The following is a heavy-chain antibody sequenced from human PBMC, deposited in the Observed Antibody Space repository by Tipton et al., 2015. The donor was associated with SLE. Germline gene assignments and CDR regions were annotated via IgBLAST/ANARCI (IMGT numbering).Heavy chain of an antibody. D-gene: IGHD4-23*01. CDR3: ARVRRGHGGNSDFDY. V-gene: IGHV4-61*09. CDR2: INHSGST. Sequence: LRLSCTVSGGSISSGSYYWSWIRQPAGKGLEWIGEINHSGSTNYNPSLKSRVSISEDTSKNQFSLKLSSVTAADTAVYYCARVRRGHGGNSDFDYWGQGTLVTVSS. CDR1: GGSISSGSYY. J-gene: IGHJ4*02.